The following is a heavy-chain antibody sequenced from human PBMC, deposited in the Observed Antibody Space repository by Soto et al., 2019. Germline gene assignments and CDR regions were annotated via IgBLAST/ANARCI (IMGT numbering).Heavy chain of an antibody. J-gene: IGHJ4*02. V-gene: IGHV6-1*01. CDR1: GDSVSSNSAA. D-gene: IGHD3-16*01. Sequence: SQTLSLTCAISGDSVSSNSAAWHWIRQSPSRGLEWLGRTYYRSKWYNDYAVSVKSRITINADTSKNQFFLQLNSVIPEDTAVYYCARDRFFFDYWGRGTLVTVSS. CDR3: ARDRFFFDY. CDR2: TYYRSKWYN.